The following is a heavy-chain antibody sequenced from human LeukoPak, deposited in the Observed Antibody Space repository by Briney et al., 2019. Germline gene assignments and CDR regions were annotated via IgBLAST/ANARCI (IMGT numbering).Heavy chain of an antibody. V-gene: IGHV3-30*03. CDR1: GFTFSSYG. Sequence: PGGSLRLSCAASGFTFSSYGMHWVRQAPGKGLEWVAVISYDGSNKYYADSVKGRFTISRDNSKNTLYLQMNSLRAEDTAVYYCARVLDMCSSTSCYTDYYGMDVWGQGTTVTVSS. D-gene: IGHD2-2*02. CDR3: ARVLDMCSSTSCYTDYYGMDV. CDR2: ISYDGSNK. J-gene: IGHJ6*02.